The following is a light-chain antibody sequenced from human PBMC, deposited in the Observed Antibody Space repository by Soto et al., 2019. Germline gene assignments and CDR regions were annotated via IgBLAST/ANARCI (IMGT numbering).Light chain of an antibody. CDR2: LEGSGSY. V-gene: IGLV4-60*02. CDR1: SGHSSYI. J-gene: IGLJ2*01. Sequence: QPVLTQSSSASGSLGSSVKLTCTLSSGHSSYIIAWHQQQPGKAPRYLMKLEGSGSYNKGSGVPDRFSGSSSGADRYFTISNLQFEDEADYYCETWDSNTRVFGGGTKLTVL. CDR3: ETWDSNTRV.